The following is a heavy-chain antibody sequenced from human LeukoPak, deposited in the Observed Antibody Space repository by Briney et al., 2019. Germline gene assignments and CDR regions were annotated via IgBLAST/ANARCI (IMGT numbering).Heavy chain of an antibody. J-gene: IGHJ4*02. D-gene: IGHD2-15*01. CDR2: ISSSSSYI. CDR1: GFTFSSYS. Sequence: GRSLRLSCAASGFTFSSYSMNWVRQAPGKGLEWVSSISSSSSYIYYADSVKGRFTISRDNAKNSLYLQMNSLRAEDTAVYYCARDLLLGYCSGGSCYSDYWGQGTLVTVSS. V-gene: IGHV3-21*01. CDR3: ARDLLLGYCSGGSCYSDY.